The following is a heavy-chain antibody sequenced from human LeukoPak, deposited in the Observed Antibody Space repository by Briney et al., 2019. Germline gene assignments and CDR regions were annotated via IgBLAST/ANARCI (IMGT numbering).Heavy chain of an antibody. J-gene: IGHJ2*01. Sequence: PSETLSLTCTVSGGPISSYYWSWIQQPPGKGLEWIGYISYSGSTNYNPSLKSRVTISVDTSKNQFSLNLSSVTAADTAVYYCARDYTAVAADWFFDLWGRGTLVTVSS. V-gene: IGHV4-59*01. D-gene: IGHD6-19*01. CDR2: ISYSGST. CDR3: ARDYTAVAADWFFDL. CDR1: GGPISSYY.